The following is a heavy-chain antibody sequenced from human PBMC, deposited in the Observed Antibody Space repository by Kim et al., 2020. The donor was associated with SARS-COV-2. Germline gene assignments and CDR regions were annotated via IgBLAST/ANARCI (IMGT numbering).Heavy chain of an antibody. D-gene: IGHD5-12*01. CDR3: GRDAPPSFGGSDHID. J-gene: IGHJ4*02. CDR2: INPDGRGE. CDR1: GFTFSNYW. V-gene: IGHV3-7*01. Sequence: GGSLRLSCAASGFTFSNYWMSWVRQAPGKGLGWVAVINPDGRGEYYVDSVKGRFTISRDNAKSSLYLQMNSLRAEDTGVYYCGRDAPPSFGGSDHIDWGQGALVTVSS.